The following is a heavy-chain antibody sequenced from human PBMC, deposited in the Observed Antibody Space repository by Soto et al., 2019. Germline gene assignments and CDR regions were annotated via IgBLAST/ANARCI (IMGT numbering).Heavy chain of an antibody. V-gene: IGHV4-61*01. J-gene: IGHJ5*02. CDR1: GGSVISGSYY. CDR2: IYYSGST. CDR3: ARHPSDFWFDP. D-gene: IGHD2-21*02. Sequence: ASETLSLTCTVSGGSVISGSYYWSWIRQPPGKGLEWIGYIYYSGSTNYNPSLKSRVTISVDTSKNQFSLKLSSVTAADTAVYYCARHPSDFWFDPWGQGTLVTVSS.